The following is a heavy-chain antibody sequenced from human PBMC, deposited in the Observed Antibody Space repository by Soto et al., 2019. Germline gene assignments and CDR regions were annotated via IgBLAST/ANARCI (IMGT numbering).Heavy chain of an antibody. CDR3: ARLQYYYTSGSSLYYFDY. D-gene: IGHD3-10*01. V-gene: IGHV4-4*02. CDR1: GGSISGSNW. CDR2: IYHSGST. Sequence: LRRTLSLTCAVSGGSISGSNWWSWVRQPPGKGLEWIGEIYHSGSTTYNPSLKSRVTISVDKSKNQFSLKLVSVTAADTAVYYCARLQYYYTSGSSLYYFDYWGQGALVTVSS. J-gene: IGHJ4*02.